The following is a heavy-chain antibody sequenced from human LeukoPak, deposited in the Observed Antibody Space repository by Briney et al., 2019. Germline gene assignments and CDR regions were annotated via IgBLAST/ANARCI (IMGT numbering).Heavy chain of an antibody. D-gene: IGHD2-2*01. Sequence: GGSLRLSCAASGFTFSSYAMSWVRQAPGKGLEWVSAISASGGTTYYADSVKGRFTISRDNSKNTLYLQMSSLRPEDTAVYYCAKQPREYCIITSCPKWIVPWGQGTLVTVSS. CDR3: AKQPREYCIITSCPKWIVP. CDR2: ISASGGTT. V-gene: IGHV3-23*01. J-gene: IGHJ5*02. CDR1: GFTFSSYA.